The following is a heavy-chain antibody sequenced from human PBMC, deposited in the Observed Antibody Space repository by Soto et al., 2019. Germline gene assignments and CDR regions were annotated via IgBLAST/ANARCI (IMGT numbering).Heavy chain of an antibody. D-gene: IGHD1-26*01. V-gene: IGHV3-43*01. J-gene: IGHJ6*02. CDR3: AKDGRSSPPYYYYGMDV. Sequence: GGSLRLSCAASGFTFDDYTMHWVRQAPGKGLEWVSLISWDGGSTYYADSVKGRFTISRDNSKNSLYLQMNSLRTEDTALYYCAKDGRSSPPYYYYGMDVWGQGTTVTVSS. CDR1: GFTFDDYT. CDR2: ISWDGGST.